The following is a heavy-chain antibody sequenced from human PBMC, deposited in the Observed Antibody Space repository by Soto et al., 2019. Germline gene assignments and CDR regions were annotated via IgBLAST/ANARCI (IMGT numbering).Heavy chain of an antibody. Sequence: QVQLQESGPGLVKPSETLSLTYTVSGGSISSYYWSWIRQPPGKGLEWIGYIYYSGSTNYNPSLKSRVTISVDASKNQFSLKLSSVTAADTAVYYCARRYGDDFDFWGQGTLVTVSS. CDR1: GGSISSYY. J-gene: IGHJ4*02. CDR3: ARRYGDDFDF. D-gene: IGHD4-17*01. V-gene: IGHV4-59*08. CDR2: IYYSGST.